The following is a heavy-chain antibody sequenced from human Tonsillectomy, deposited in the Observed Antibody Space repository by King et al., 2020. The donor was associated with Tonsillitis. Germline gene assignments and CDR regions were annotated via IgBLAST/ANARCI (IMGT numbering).Heavy chain of an antibody. V-gene: IGHV3-43*02. CDR3: AKDLRFRSGWDYYMDV. CDR2: ISADGGSP. Sequence: VQLVESGGGVVQPGGDLRLSCAASTFIFDAYAMHWGCQDPGKGLEWVSLISADGGSPYYADFVKGRFTVSRDNSKNSLYLQMESLRSEDTALYYCAKDLRFRSGWDYYMDVWGKGTTVTVSS. J-gene: IGHJ6*03. D-gene: IGHD6-19*01. CDR1: TFIFDAYA.